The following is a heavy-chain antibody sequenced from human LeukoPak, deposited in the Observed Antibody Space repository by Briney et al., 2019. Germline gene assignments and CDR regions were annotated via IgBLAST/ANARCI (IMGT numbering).Heavy chain of an antibody. CDR3: AKTRPLDSSSWSHGDY. CDR1: GFTFSSYA. J-gene: IGHJ4*02. CDR2: VSGSGDST. Sequence: GGSLRLSCAASGFTFSSYAMSWVRQAPGKGLEWVSAVSGSGDSTYYGDSVKGRFTISRDNSKNTLYLQMNSLRAEDTAVYYCAKTRPLDSSSWSHGDYWGQGTLVTVSS. D-gene: IGHD6-13*01. V-gene: IGHV3-23*01.